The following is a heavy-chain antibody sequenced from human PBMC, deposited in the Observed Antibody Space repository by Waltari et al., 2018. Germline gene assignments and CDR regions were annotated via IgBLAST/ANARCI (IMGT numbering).Heavy chain of an antibody. D-gene: IGHD6-19*01. CDR1: GLNFMNYE. V-gene: IGHV3-48*03. J-gene: IGHJ4*02. CDR2: IGTSAGDI. Sequence: EVQLVESGGDMVHPGGSLRLSCVVHGLNFMNYEMDWVRQAPGKGLELISYIGTSAGDIYYAESVKGRFTISRDNVKNSLYLQMNSLRVEDTAVYYCATDVSGWVDFEHWGRGTLVTVSS. CDR3: ATDVSGWVDFEH.